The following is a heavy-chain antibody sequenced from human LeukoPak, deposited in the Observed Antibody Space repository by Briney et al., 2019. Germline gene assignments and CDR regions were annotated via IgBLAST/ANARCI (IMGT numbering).Heavy chain of an antibody. J-gene: IGHJ4*02. Sequence: GGSLRLSCAASGFTFSSYAMHWVRQAPGKGLEWVSIISYDGGNKYYADSVKGRFTISRDNSKNMLYLQMNSLRAEDTAVYYCARGRPHGNDYWGQGTLVTVSS. V-gene: IGHV3-30-3*01. CDR3: ARGRPHGNDY. CDR2: ISYDGGNK. CDR1: GFTFSSYA. D-gene: IGHD4-23*01.